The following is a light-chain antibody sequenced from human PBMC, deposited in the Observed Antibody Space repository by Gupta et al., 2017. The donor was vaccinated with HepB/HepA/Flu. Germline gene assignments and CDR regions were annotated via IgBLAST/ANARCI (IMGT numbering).Light chain of an antibody. CDR3: GQCKQCPRT. J-gene: IGKJ1*01. CDR2: QVS. Sequence: DVVMTQSPPSLPVTLGQPASISCRSTQSLVHSDGNTYLNWFLQRPGQSPRRLIYQVSNRDSGVPDRFSGSGSGTDFTLKISRVEAEDVGVYYCGQCKQCPRTFGQGTKVEIK. CDR1: QSLVHSDGNTY. V-gene: IGKV2-30*02.